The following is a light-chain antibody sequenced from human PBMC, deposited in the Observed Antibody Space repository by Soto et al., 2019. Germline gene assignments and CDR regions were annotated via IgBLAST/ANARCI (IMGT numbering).Light chain of an antibody. CDR1: SSNIGAGHD. Sequence: QSVLTQPPSVSGAPGQRVTISCTGSSSNIGAGHDVHWYQQLPGTAPKLLIYGNSNRPSGVPDRFSGSKSGTSDSLAITGLQAEDGADYYCQSYDSSLSGYVFGTGTKLTVL. V-gene: IGLV1-40*01. J-gene: IGLJ1*01. CDR2: GNS. CDR3: QSYDSSLSGYV.